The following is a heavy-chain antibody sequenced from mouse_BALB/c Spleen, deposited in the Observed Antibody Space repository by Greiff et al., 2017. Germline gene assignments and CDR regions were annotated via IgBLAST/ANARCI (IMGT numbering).Heavy chain of an antibody. Sequence: EVKVVESGGGLVQPGGSLRLSCATSGFTFTDYYMSWVRQPPGKALEWLGFIRNKANGYTTEYSASVKGRFTISRDNSQSILYLQMNTLRAEDSATYYCARDRHSHRGPNAMDYWGQGTSVTVSS. CDR1: GFTFTDYY. CDR3: ARDRHSHRGPNAMDY. J-gene: IGHJ4*01. D-gene: IGHD2-14*01. CDR2: IRNKANGYTT. V-gene: IGHV7-3*02.